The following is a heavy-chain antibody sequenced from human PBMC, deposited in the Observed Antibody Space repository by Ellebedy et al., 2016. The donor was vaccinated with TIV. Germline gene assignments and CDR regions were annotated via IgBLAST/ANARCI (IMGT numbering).Heavy chain of an antibody. V-gene: IGHV4-59*01. D-gene: IGHD3-22*01. Sequence: MPSETLSLTCTVSGGSISTYYWSWIRQPPGKGLECIGYIYYSGSTNYNPYLKSRVTMSVDTSKNQFSLKLSSGTAADTAVFYCARVRYYDSRGYSPDAFDIWGQGTMVTVSS. CDR2: IYYSGST. CDR3: ARVRYYDSRGYSPDAFDI. CDR1: GGSISTYY. J-gene: IGHJ3*02.